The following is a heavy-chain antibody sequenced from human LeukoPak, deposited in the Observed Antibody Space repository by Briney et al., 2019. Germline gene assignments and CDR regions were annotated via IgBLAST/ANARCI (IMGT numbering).Heavy chain of an antibody. CDR2: ISSSDVI. V-gene: IGHV3-11*01. D-gene: IGHD3-22*01. CDR1: GFTFSTSW. CDR3: ILSSGYMYYFDY. J-gene: IGHJ4*02. Sequence: GGSLRPSCAASGFTFSTSWMSWIRQAPGKGLEWISYISSSDVIWYADSVKGRFTISRDDTKNSLYLQMNSLRAEDTALYYCILSSGYMYYFDYWGQGTLVTVSS.